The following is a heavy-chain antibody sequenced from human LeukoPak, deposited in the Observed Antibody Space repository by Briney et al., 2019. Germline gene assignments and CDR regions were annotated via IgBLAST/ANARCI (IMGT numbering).Heavy chain of an antibody. V-gene: IGHV4-61*02. J-gene: IGHJ5*02. Sequence: SETLSLTCTVSGGSISSGSYYWSWIRQPAGKGLEWIGRIYTSGSTNYNPSLKSRVTISVDTSKNQFSLKLSSVTAADTAVYYCARDAPEGYHFGPWGQGTLVTVSS. CDR3: ARDAPEGYHFGP. CDR2: IYTSGST. CDR1: GGSISSGSYY. D-gene: IGHD3-16*01.